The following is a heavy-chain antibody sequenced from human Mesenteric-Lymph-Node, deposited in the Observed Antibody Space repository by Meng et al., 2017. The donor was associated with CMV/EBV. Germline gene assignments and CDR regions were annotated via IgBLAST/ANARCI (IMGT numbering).Heavy chain of an antibody. CDR1: GFTFSRYW. CDR3: ATWTQQVALPLFDS. CDR2: INSDESTT. D-gene: IGHD6-13*01. Sequence: GESLKISCAASGFTFSRYWMHWVRQAPGKGLVWVSRINSDESTTNYADSVKGRFTISRDNAKNTLYLQMNSLRAEDTAVYYCATWTQQVALPLFDSWGQGTLVTVSS. J-gene: IGHJ4*02. V-gene: IGHV3-74*01.